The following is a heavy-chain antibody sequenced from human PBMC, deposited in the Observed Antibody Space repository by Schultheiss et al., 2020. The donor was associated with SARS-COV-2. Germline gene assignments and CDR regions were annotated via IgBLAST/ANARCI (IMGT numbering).Heavy chain of an antibody. CDR2: TSYDGSDE. CDR3: AKDVGTTLFGVLTPDD. D-gene: IGHD3-3*01. J-gene: IGHJ4*02. Sequence: GGSLRLSCAASGFSFISYGMHWVRQAPGKGLEWVAVTSYDGSDEYYADSVKGRFTISRDNSKNTLYLQMDSLRAEDTAVYYCAKDVGTTLFGVLTPDDWGQGTLVTVSS. V-gene: IGHV3-30*18. CDR1: GFSFISYG.